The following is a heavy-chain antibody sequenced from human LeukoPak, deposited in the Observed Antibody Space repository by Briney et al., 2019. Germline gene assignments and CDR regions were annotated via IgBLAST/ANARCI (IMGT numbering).Heavy chain of an antibody. CDR3: ARHYDSGTYPLDF. V-gene: IGHV4-59*01. CDR2: IHYTGST. D-gene: IGHD3-10*01. Sequence: SETLSLTCTVSGGSISSYYWSWIRQPPGKGLEWIGNIHYTGSTIYNPSLKSRVTISVDTSKNQFSLKLNSVTAAADTAVYYCARHYDSGTYPLDFWGQGILVTVSS. CDR1: GGSISSYY. J-gene: IGHJ4*02.